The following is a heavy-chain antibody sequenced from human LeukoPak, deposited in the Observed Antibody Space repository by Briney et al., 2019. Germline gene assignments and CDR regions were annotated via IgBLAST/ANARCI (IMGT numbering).Heavy chain of an antibody. CDR1: GFTFSSYS. D-gene: IGHD6-13*01. V-gene: IGHV3-21*01. Sequence: GGSLRLSCAASGFTFSSYSMNWVRQAPGKGLEWVSSISSSSSYIYYADSVKGRFTISRDNAKDSLYLQMNSLRAEDTAVYYCARVIAADFDYWGQGTLVTVSS. J-gene: IGHJ4*02. CDR3: ARVIAADFDY. CDR2: ISSSSSYI.